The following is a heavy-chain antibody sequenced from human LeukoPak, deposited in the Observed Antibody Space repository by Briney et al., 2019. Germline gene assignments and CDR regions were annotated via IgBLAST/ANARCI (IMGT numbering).Heavy chain of an antibody. CDR3: ARNYYDSSGYYYGDYYYGMDV. V-gene: IGHV4-4*07. Sequence: SETLSLTCTVSGGSISSYYWSWIRQPAGKGLEWIGRIYTSGSTNYNPSLKSRVTMSVDTSKNQFSLKLSSVTAADTAVYYCARNYYDSSGYYYGDYYYGMDVWGQGATVTVSS. J-gene: IGHJ6*02. D-gene: IGHD3-22*01. CDR2: IYTSGST. CDR1: GGSISSYY.